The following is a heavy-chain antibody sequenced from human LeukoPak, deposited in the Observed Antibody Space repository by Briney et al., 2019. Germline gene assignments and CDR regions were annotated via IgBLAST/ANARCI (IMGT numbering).Heavy chain of an antibody. CDR2: INPNSGGT. D-gene: IGHD3-22*01. V-gene: IGHV1-2*02. CDR3: ARGAGSSGTRKYFDY. Sequence: GASVKVSCKASGYTFTGYYMHRVRQAPGQGLEWMGWINPNSGGTNYAQKFQGRVTMTRDTSISTAYMELSRLRSDDTAVYYCARGAGSSGTRKYFDYWGQGTLVTASS. CDR1: GYTFTGYY. J-gene: IGHJ4*02.